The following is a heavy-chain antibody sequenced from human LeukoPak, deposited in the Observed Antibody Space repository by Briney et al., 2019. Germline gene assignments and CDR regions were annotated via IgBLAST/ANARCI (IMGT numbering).Heavy chain of an antibody. CDR3: ARLKDFWSGSRNMDV. Sequence: KTGGSLRLSCAASGFTFSDYYMTWIRQPPGKGLEWVSYISSYDSSIDYADSVKGRFAISRDNAKNSLYLQMNSLRAEDTAVYYCARLKDFWSGSRNMDVWGKGTTVTVSS. CDR2: ISSYDSSI. CDR1: GFTFSDYY. D-gene: IGHD3-3*01. J-gene: IGHJ6*03. V-gene: IGHV3-11*04.